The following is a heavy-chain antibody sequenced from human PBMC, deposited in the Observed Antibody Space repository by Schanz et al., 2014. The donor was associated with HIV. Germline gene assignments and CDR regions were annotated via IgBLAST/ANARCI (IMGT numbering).Heavy chain of an antibody. CDR2: MNPNSGNA. CDR1: GYTFTSYG. D-gene: IGHD6-19*01. V-gene: IGHV1-8*02. J-gene: IGHJ4*02. Sequence: QVQLVQSGAEVKKPGASVKVSCKASGYTFTSYGISWVRQAPGQGLEWMGWMNPNSGNAGYAQKFQGRVTMTKNTSISTAYMELSSLRSEDTAVYYCAKLILGLAGVDYWGQGTLVTVSS. CDR3: AKLILGLAGVDY.